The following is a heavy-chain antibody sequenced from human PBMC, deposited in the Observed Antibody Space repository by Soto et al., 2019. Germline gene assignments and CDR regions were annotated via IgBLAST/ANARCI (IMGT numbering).Heavy chain of an antibody. CDR3: AKSRDVYNFYFYYGMDV. Sequence: QAGGSLRLSCAASGFTFSNYGMHWVRQTPGKGLEWVSLILYDGSNKYYADSVEGRFTISRDNSKNTLYLQVSSLRAEDTAVYYCAKSRDVYNFYFYYGMDVWGQGTSVTVSS. J-gene: IGHJ6*02. CDR2: ILYDGSNK. D-gene: IGHD1-1*01. V-gene: IGHV3-30*18. CDR1: GFTFSNYG.